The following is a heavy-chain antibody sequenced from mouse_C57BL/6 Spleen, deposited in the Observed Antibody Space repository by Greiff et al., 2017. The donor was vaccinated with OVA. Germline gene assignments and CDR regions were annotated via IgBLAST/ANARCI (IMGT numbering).Heavy chain of an antibody. CDR1: GYSFTGYY. CDR3: ARDYGSSYKGENAMDY. J-gene: IGHJ4*01. D-gene: IGHD1-1*01. CDR2: INPSTGGT. Sequence: EVQLVESGPELVKPGASVKISCKASGYSFTGYYMNWVKQSPEKSLEWIGEINPSTGGTTYNQKFKAKATLTVDKSSSTAYMQLKSLTSEDSAFYYCARDYGSSYKGENAMDYWGQGTSVTVSS. V-gene: IGHV1-42*01.